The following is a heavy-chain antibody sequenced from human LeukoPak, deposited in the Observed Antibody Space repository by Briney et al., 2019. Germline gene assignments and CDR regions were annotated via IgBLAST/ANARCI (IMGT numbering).Heavy chain of an antibody. J-gene: IGHJ4*02. CDR1: GFTFSAHW. D-gene: IGHD2-21*01. Sequence: PGGSLRLSCAASGFTFSAHWMSLVRQAPGKGLEWVANIKEDGSEKYYVDSVKGRFTISRDIAKNSLYLQMNSLRAEDTAVYYCARDLYSQYWGQGTLVTVSS. CDR2: IKEDGSEK. CDR3: ARDLYSQY. V-gene: IGHV3-7*01.